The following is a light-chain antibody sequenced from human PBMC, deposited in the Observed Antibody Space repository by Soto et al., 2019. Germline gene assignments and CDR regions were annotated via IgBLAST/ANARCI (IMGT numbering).Light chain of an antibody. Sequence: DIQMTHSPSTLSASVLYRVTITCRSSQSISGRLAWYQQKPGKAPKLLIYKASSLESGVPSRFSGSGSGTEFTLTISSLQPDDFATYYCKQYNSYWKFGQGTKVDIK. J-gene: IGKJ1*01. V-gene: IGKV1-5*03. CDR3: KQYNSYWK. CDR2: KAS. CDR1: QSISGR.